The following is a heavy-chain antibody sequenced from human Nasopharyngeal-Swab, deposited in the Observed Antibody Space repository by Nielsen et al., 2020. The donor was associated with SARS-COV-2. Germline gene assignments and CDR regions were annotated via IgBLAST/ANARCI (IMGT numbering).Heavy chain of an antibody. J-gene: IGHJ5*02. CDR3: ARDRIPMVRGVISLTNWFDP. V-gene: IGHV1-46*01. D-gene: IGHD3-10*01. CDR2: INPSGGST. Sequence: ASVKVSCKASGYTFTSYYMHWVRQAPGQGLEWMGIINPSGGSTSYAQKFQGRVTMTRDTSTSTVYVELSSLRSEDTAVYYCARDRIPMVRGVISLTNWFDPWGQGTLVTVSS. CDR1: GYTFTSYY.